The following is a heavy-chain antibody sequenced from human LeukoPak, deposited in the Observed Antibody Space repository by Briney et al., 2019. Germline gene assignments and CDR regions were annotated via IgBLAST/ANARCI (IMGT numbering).Heavy chain of an antibody. CDR2: INPNSGGT. V-gene: IGHV1-2*02. Sequence: ASVKVSCKASGYTFTGYYMYWVRQAPGQGLEWMGWINPNSGGTKYAQKFQGRVTMTRDTSISTAYMELSSLRSEDTAVYYCASLYDSSGYWPSHAFDIWGQGTMVTVSS. CDR3: ASLYDSSGYWPSHAFDI. CDR1: GYTFTGYY. J-gene: IGHJ3*02. D-gene: IGHD3-22*01.